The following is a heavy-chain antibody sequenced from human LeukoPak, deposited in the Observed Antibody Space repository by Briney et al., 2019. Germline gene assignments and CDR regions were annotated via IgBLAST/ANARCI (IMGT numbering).Heavy chain of an antibody. Sequence: GGSLRLSCAASGFTFSSYSMNWVRQAPGKGLEWVSSISSSSSYIYYADSVKGRFTLSRDNAKNSLYLQMTSLRAADTAVYSCARDVWDSIAVAGPFDYWGQGTLVTVSS. CDR2: ISSSSSYI. CDR1: GFTFSSYS. J-gene: IGHJ4*02. D-gene: IGHD6-19*01. V-gene: IGHV3-21*01. CDR3: ARDVWDSIAVAGPFDY.